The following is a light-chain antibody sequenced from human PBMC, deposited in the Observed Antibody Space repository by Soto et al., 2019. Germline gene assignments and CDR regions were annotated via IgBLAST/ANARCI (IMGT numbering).Light chain of an antibody. V-gene: IGKV3D-20*02. Sequence: EIVLTQSPSSLSASPGERATLSCRASQSVSSSYVAWYQQIAGQAHRFIIYDASTRATGLPARFSGSGSGTVFPITISMLAPEDLADYCRQQRSNWPTLTFGRGTKVDIK. CDR3: QQRSNWPTLT. CDR2: DAS. CDR1: QSVSSSY. J-gene: IGKJ4*01.